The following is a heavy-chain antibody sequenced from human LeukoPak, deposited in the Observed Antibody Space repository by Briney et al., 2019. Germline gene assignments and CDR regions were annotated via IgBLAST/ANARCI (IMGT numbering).Heavy chain of an antibody. CDR1: GFSFSAYN. V-gene: IGHV3-21*01. D-gene: IGHD3-22*01. CDR2: ISPSGDHR. CDR3: ARAAAYFDSSGYYPDPLDY. Sequence: GGSLRLSXAASGFSFSAYNINWVRQAPGKGLEWVSCISPSGDHRYYADSVRGRFTISRDNAKSSVYLQMNSLRAEDTAVYYCARAAAYFDSSGYYPDPLDYWGQGTLVSVSS. J-gene: IGHJ4*02.